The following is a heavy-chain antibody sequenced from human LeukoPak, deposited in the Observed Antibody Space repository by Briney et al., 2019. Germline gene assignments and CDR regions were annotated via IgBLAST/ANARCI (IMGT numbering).Heavy chain of an antibody. J-gene: IGHJ4*02. D-gene: IGHD3-10*01. CDR2: TKQDGSEK. CDR3: ARDGPRGGFDY. Sequence: GGSLRLSCAVSGFNFSSYWMSWVRQAPGKGLEWVANTKQDGSEKNYVDSVKGRFTISRDNAKNSLYLQMSSLRAEDTAVYYCARDGPRGGFDYWGQGTLVTVSS. V-gene: IGHV3-7*01. CDR1: GFNFSSYW.